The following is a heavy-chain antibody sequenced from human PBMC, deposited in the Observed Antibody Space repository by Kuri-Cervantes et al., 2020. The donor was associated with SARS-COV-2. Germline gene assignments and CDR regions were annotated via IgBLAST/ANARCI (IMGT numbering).Heavy chain of an antibody. V-gene: IGHV4-59*01. Sequence: SETLSLTCTVSGGSISSYYWSWIRQPPGKGLEWIGYIYYSGSTNYNPSLKSRVTISVDTSKNQFSLNLNSVTAADTAVYYCAREGDGGELQAWGQGTLVTVSS. CDR1: GGSISSYY. D-gene: IGHD1-26*01. CDR2: IYYSGST. CDR3: AREGDGGELQA. J-gene: IGHJ5*02.